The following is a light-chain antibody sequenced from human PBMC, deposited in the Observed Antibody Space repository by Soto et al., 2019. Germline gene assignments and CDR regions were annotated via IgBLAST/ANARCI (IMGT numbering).Light chain of an antibody. CDR2: EVS. V-gene: IGLV2-14*01. J-gene: IGLJ2*01. CDR1: SSDVGGYNY. CDR3: SSYTSSSTLVV. Sequence: QSALTQPASVSGSPGQSITISCTGTSSDVGGYNYVSWYQQHPGKAPKFMIYEVSNRPSGVSNRFSGSKSGNTASLTISGLQAEDDADYYCSSYTSSSTLVVFGGGTKLTVL.